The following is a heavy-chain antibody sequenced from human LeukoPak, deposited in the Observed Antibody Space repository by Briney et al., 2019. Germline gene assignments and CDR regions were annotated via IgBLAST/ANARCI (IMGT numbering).Heavy chain of an antibody. CDR1: GFTFSSYA. J-gene: IGHJ4*02. Sequence: GGSLRLSCAASGFTFSSYAMSWVRQAPGKGLEWVSAISGSGGATYYADSVRGRFTISRDNSKNTLYLQMNSLRAEDTAVYYCAKVTLSGYSSTYVDYWGQGTLVTVSS. CDR2: ISGSGGAT. V-gene: IGHV3-23*01. CDR3: AKVTLSGYSSTYVDY. D-gene: IGHD6-13*01.